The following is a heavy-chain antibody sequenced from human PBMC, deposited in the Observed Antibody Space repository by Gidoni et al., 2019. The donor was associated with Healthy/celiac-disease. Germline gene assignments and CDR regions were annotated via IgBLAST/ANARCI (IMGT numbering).Heavy chain of an antibody. V-gene: IGHV3-21*01. CDR3: ARDLGTMVRGVIGY. CDR2: ISSSSSYI. CDR1: GFTFSSYS. D-gene: IGHD3-10*01. Sequence: EVQLVESGGGLVKPGGSLRPSCAASGFTFSSYSMNWVRQAPGKGLEWVSSISSSSSYIYYADSVKGRFTISRDNAKNSLYLQMNSLRAEDTAVYYCARDLGTMVRGVIGYWGQGTLVTVSS. J-gene: IGHJ4*02.